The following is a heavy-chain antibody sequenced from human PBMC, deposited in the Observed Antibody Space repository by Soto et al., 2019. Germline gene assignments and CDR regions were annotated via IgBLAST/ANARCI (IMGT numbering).Heavy chain of an antibody. Sequence: PSETLSLTCTVSGGSISSSDFYWGWLRQTPGKGLEFIGSMYYSGTTYYNPSLKSRVTISVDTSKNQFTLKLIPVTAADTAVYYCAVVDSTGNWFDPWGEGALVTVSS. D-gene: IGHD6-25*01. V-gene: IGHV4-39*01. CDR2: MYYSGTT. CDR1: GGSISSSDFY. CDR3: AVVDSTGNWFDP. J-gene: IGHJ5*02.